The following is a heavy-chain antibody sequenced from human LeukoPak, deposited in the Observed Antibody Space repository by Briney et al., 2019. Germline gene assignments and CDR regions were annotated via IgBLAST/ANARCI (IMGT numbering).Heavy chain of an antibody. V-gene: IGHV4-4*07. J-gene: IGHJ4*02. D-gene: IGHD3-22*01. CDR2: IYTSGST. CDR3: AIRSYYDSSGYYSTAYYFDY. Sequence: PSETLSLTCTVSGGSISSYYGSWIRQPAGKGLEWIGRIYTSGSTNYNPPLKSRVTMSVDTSKNQFSLKLSSVTAADTAVYYCAIRSYYDSSGYYSTAYYFDYWGQGTLVTVSS. CDR1: GGSISSYY.